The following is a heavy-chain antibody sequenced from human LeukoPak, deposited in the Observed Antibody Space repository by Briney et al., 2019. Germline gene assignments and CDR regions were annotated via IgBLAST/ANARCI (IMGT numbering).Heavy chain of an antibody. Sequence: AETLSLTCTVSGGSISSYYWSWIRQPPGKGLEWIGYIYYSGSTNYNPSLKSRVTISVDTSKNQFSLKLSSVTAADTAVYYCARTTEGGYTYDYFYYYYMDVWGKGTTVTISS. V-gene: IGHV4-59*01. CDR2: IYYSGST. D-gene: IGHD5-18*01. CDR1: GGSISSYY. CDR3: ARTTEGGYTYDYFYYYYMDV. J-gene: IGHJ6*03.